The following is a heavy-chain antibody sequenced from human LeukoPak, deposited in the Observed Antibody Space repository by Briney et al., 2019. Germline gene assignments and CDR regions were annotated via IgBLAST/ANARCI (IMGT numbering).Heavy chain of an antibody. V-gene: IGHV1-24*01. CDR3: ARGRDTQDAFDI. J-gene: IGHJ3*02. CDR2: FDPEGGET. D-gene: IGHD3-16*02. CDR1: GYTLTELS. Sequence: ASVKVSCKVSGYTLTELSMHWVRQAPGKGLEWMGGFDPEGGETIYAQKFQGRVTMTEDTSTDTAYMELRSLRSDDTAVYYCARGRDTQDAFDIWGQGTMVTVSS.